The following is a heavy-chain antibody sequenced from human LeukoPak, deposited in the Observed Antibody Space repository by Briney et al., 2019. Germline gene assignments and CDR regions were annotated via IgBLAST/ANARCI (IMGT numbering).Heavy chain of an antibody. D-gene: IGHD3-10*01. CDR3: ARGRDTMVRGVIILYY. CDR1: GYTFTSYD. Sequence: ASVKVSCKASGYTFTSYDINWVRQATGQGLEWIGWMNPNSGNTGYAQKFQGRVTMTRNTSISTAYMELSSLRSEDTAVYYCARGRDTMVRGVIILYYWGQGTLVTVSS. J-gene: IGHJ4*02. V-gene: IGHV1-8*01. CDR2: MNPNSGNT.